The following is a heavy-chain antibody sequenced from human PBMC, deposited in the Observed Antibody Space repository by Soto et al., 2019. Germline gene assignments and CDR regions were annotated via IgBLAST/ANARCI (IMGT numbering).Heavy chain of an antibody. CDR3: AKGERWALIEVAGVIDY. CDR2: ISNDETNK. Sequence: PGGSLRLSCAASGFTFRNYGMHWVRKAPGKGLEWVALISNDETNKQYADSVKGRFTISRDNSKNTLYLQMNSLRAEDTAVYYCAKGERWALIEVAGVIDYRGQGALVTVPS. CDR1: GFTFRNYG. V-gene: IGHV3-30*18. J-gene: IGHJ4*02. D-gene: IGHD6-19*01.